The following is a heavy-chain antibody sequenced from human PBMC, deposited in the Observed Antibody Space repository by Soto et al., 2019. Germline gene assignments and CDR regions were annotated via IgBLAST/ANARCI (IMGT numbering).Heavy chain of an antibody. J-gene: IGHJ5*02. CDR3: AGSFTHRSGWFDP. D-gene: IGHD3-10*01. CDR1: GFTFSSYA. V-gene: IGHV3-64*01. Sequence: PGGSLRLSCAASGFTFSSYAMHWVRQAPGKGLEYVSAISSNGGSTYYANSVKGRFTISRDNSKNTLYLQMGSLRAEDMAVYYCAGSFTHRSGWFDPWGQGTLVTVSS. CDR2: ISSNGGST.